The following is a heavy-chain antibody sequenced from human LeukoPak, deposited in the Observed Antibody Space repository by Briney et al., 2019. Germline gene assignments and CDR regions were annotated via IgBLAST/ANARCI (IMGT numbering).Heavy chain of an antibody. V-gene: IGHV4-59*01. J-gene: IGHJ4*02. Sequence: SETLSLTCTVSGGSISSYYWSWIRQPPGKGLEWIGYIYYSGSTNYNPSLKSRVTISVDTSNNQFSLKLSSVTAADTAVYYCARARVDYGDYSLDYWGQGTLVTVSS. CDR2: IYYSGST. CDR3: ARARVDYGDYSLDY. D-gene: IGHD4-17*01. CDR1: GGSISSYY.